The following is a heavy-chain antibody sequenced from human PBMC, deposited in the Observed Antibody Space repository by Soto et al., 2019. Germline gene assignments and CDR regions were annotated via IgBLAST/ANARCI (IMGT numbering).Heavy chain of an antibody. CDR2: IWYDGNKK. D-gene: IGHD3-16*01. Sequence: QVQLVESGGGVVQPGRSLRLSCEASGFKFSNYGMNWVRQAPGKGLEWVAVIWYDGNKKYYADSVKGRFTISRDNSKNPLYLQMNSLRVEDTAVYYCVRWGGSSTSVRFDSWGQGTLVTVSS. CDR3: VRWGGSSTSVRFDS. J-gene: IGHJ5*01. V-gene: IGHV3-33*01. CDR1: GFKFSNYG.